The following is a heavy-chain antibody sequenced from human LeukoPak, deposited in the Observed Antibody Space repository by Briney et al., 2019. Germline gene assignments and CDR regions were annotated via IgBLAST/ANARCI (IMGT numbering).Heavy chain of an antibody. J-gene: IGHJ3*02. CDR1: GFTFSSYG. D-gene: IGHD3-22*01. Sequence: GGALRLSCAASGFTFSSYGMHWVRQAPGKGLEWVAVISYDGSNKYYADSVKGRFTISRDNSKNTLYLQMNSLRAEDAAVYYCAKDTSYYDSSDAFDIWGQGTMVTVSS. CDR2: ISYDGSNK. V-gene: IGHV3-30*18. CDR3: AKDTSYYDSSDAFDI.